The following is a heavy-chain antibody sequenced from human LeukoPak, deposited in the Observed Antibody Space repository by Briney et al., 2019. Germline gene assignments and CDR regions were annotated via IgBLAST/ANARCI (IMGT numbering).Heavy chain of an antibody. CDR3: ARHDRIIASPLV. J-gene: IGHJ4*02. CDR1: SYTLNNYG. Sequence: ASVKVSCKTSSYTLNNYGISWVRQAPGQGLEWMGWISGYNGNINYAQKFQGRVIMTTDTSTSTAYMELRSLRSDDTAVYYCARHDRIIASPLVWGQGILVTVSS. D-gene: IGHD6-13*01. CDR2: ISGYNGNI. V-gene: IGHV1-18*01.